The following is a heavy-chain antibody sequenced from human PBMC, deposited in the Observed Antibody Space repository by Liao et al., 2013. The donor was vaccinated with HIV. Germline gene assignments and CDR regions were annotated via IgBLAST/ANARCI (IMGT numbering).Heavy chain of an antibody. J-gene: IGHJ4*02. V-gene: IGHV4-39*07. D-gene: IGHD2-15*01. CDR1: GGSISSSSYY. CDR3: ARDWWYFDY. CDR2: IYTSGST. Sequence: QLQLQESGPGLVKPSETLSLTCTVSGGSISSSSYYWGWIRQPPGKGLEWIGSIYTSGSTNYNPSLKSRVTMSVDTSKNQFSLKLSSVTAADTAVYYCARDWWYFDYVGPGNPGHRLL.